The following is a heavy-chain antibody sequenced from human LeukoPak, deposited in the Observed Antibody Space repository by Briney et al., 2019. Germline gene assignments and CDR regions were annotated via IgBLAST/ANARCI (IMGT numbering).Heavy chain of an antibody. CDR1: GFTFSRYG. J-gene: IGHJ4*02. CDR2: IWHDGSYE. D-gene: IGHD1-26*01. CDR3: AKDGVGATSLDC. V-gene: IGHV3-33*06. Sequence: HPGGSLRLSCVASGFTFSRYGMHWVRQAPGKGLEWVAVIWHDGSYEYYAGSVKGRFTISRDSSKNTLYLQMNSLRAEDTAVYYCAKDGVGATSLDCWGQGTLVTVSS.